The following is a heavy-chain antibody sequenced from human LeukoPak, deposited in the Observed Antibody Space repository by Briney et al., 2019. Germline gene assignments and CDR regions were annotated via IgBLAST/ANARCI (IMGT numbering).Heavy chain of an antibody. CDR3: ARTTREWYYDILTGYYGSY. CDR2: IDGSGGTR. V-gene: IGHV3-23*01. J-gene: IGHJ4*02. D-gene: IGHD3-9*01. Sequence: GGSLRLSCAASGFTFSSYAMSWVRQAPGKGLECVSAIDGSGGTRDYADSVKGRFTISRDNSKNTLYLQMNSLRAEDTAVYYCARTTREWYYDILTGYYGSYWGQGTLVTVSS. CDR1: GFTFSSYA.